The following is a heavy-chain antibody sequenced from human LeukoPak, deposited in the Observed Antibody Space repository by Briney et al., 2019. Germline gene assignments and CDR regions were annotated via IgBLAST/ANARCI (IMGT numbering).Heavy chain of an antibody. Sequence: GASVKVSCKASGYTFTSYYMHWVRQAPGQGLEWMGWMNPNSGNTGYAQKFQGRVTMTRNTSISTAYMELSSLRSEDTAVYYCARVYRGGWDSDHFDYWGQGTLATVSS. V-gene: IGHV1-8*02. J-gene: IGHJ4*02. D-gene: IGHD6-19*01. CDR1: GYTFTSYY. CDR3: ARVYRGGWDSDHFDY. CDR2: MNPNSGNT.